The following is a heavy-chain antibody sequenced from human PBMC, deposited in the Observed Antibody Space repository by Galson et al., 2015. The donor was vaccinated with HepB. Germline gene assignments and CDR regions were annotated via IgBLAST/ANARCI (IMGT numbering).Heavy chain of an antibody. CDR2: INSYGTTT. CDR3: VRDLETTAGTGGGDY. V-gene: IGHV3-74*01. J-gene: IGHJ4*02. Sequence: SLRLSCAASGFTLTSYWMHWVRQAPGTGLVWVSHINSYGTTTRYADSVKGRFTISRDTAKNTLYLQMNSLRAEDTAVYYCVRDLETTAGTGGGDYWGRGTLVTVSS. CDR1: GFTLTSYW. D-gene: IGHD6-13*01.